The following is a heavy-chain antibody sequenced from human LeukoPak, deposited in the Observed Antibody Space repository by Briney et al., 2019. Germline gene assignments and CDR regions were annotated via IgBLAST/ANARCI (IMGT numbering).Heavy chain of an antibody. J-gene: IGHJ4*02. CDR3: ARRRDLYSGGYYPFDY. CDR1: GYSFNSYW. D-gene: IGHD1-26*01. CDR2: IYPGDSDA. V-gene: IGHV5-51*01. Sequence: GESLKISCKGSGYSFNSYWIGWVRQMPGKGLKWMGIIYPGDSDARYSPSFQGQVTISADKSISTAYLQWSSLKASDTAMYYCARRRDLYSGGYYPFDYWGQGTLVTVSS.